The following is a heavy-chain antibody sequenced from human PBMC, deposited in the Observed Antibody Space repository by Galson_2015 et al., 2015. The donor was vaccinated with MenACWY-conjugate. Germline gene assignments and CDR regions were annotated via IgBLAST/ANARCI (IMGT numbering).Heavy chain of an antibody. J-gene: IGHJ4*02. CDR3: GSRYCGAGYCHARDY. CDR1: GFAFSRYE. CDR2: ITSSGSTR. Sequence: SLRLSCAASGFAFSRYEMVWIRQAPGKGLEWVSFITSSGSTRLYSDSVQGRFTVSRDNAENSVYLQMNSLRAEDTAVYYCGSRYCGAGYCHARDYWGQGTLVTVSS. V-gene: IGHV3-48*03. D-gene: IGHD2-21*01.